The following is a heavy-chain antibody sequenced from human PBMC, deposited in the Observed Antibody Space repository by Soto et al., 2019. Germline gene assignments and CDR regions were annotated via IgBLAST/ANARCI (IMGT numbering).Heavy chain of an antibody. V-gene: IGHV1-69*13. D-gene: IGHD6-13*01. CDR3: GRGGSWAKVDS. CDR2: IIPVFGPA. Sequence: ASVKVSCKASGGTLKNSAISWVRQAPGQGLEWMGGIIPVFGPALYTQKFQGRVTITAGESTNTAFLDVSSLRSEDTAVYYCGRGGSWAKVDSWGPGTLVTVSS. J-gene: IGHJ4*02. CDR1: GGTLKNSA.